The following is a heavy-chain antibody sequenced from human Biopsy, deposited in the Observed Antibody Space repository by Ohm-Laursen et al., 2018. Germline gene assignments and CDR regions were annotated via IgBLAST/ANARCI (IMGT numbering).Heavy chain of an antibody. CDR1: GDSVTKYY. CDR2: IYYSVMT. V-gene: IGHV4-59*02. Sequence: TLSLTCTVSGDSVTKYYWSWIRQPPGKGLEWIGHIYYSVMTNYNPSLQSRVSISVDTSRSQVSLTLSPVTAADTAVYYCARDSGILNYGNFKYYHYYGMDVWGQGTKVTVSS. CDR3: ARDSGILNYGNFKYYHYYGMDV. J-gene: IGHJ6*02. D-gene: IGHD4-11*01.